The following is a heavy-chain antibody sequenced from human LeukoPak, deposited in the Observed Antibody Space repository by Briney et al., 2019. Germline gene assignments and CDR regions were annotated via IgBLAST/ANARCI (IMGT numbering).Heavy chain of an antibody. Sequence: GASVKVSCKASGYTFTGYYMHWVRQAPGQGLEWMGWINPNSGGTNYAQKFQGRVTMTRDTSISTAYMELSRLRSDDTAVYYCARVAPTYSYGLNWFDPWGQGTLVTVSS. D-gene: IGHD5-18*01. V-gene: IGHV1-2*02. CDR3: ARVAPTYSYGLNWFDP. J-gene: IGHJ5*02. CDR1: GYTFTGYY. CDR2: INPNSGGT.